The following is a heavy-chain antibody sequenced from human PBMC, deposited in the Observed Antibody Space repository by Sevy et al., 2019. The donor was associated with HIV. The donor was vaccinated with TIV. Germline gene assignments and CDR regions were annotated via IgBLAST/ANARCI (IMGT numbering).Heavy chain of an antibody. CDR2: IYYSGST. V-gene: IGHV4-31*03. D-gene: IGHD6-19*01. CDR3: ARVSGGSGWYTDY. Sequence: SETLSLTYTVSGGSISSGGYYWSWIRQHPGKGLEWIGYIYYSGSTYYNPSLKSRVTISVDTSKNQFSLKLSSVTAADTAVYYCARVSGGSGWYTDYWGQGTLVTVSS. J-gene: IGHJ4*02. CDR1: GGSISSGGYY.